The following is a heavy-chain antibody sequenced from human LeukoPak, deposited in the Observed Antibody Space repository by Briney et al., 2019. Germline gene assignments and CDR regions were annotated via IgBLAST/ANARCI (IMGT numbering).Heavy chain of an antibody. Sequence: GGSLRLSCAASGFTFSNFDMNWVRQAPGKGLEWVSYISSSGSPKYYADSVRGRFTISRDNAENSLYLQMNSLRAEDTAVYYCARDGNYGGNFGALDYWGQGTLATVSS. CDR2: ISSSGSPK. CDR1: GFTFSNFD. D-gene: IGHD4-23*01. V-gene: IGHV3-48*03. CDR3: ARDGNYGGNFGALDY. J-gene: IGHJ4*02.